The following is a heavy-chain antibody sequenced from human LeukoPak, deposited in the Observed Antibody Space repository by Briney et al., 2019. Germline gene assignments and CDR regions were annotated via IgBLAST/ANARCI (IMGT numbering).Heavy chain of an antibody. V-gene: IGHV1-46*01. CDR3: ARDPSYSGYEQWVFDY. D-gene: IGHD5-12*01. CDR2: INPSGGST. CDR1: GYTFTSYY. Sequence: ASVKVSCKASGYTFTSYYMHWVRQAPGQGLGWMGIINPSGGSTSYAQKFQGRVTMTRDTSTSTVYMELSSLRSEDTAVYYCARDPSYSGYEQWVFDYWGQGTLVTVSS. J-gene: IGHJ4*02.